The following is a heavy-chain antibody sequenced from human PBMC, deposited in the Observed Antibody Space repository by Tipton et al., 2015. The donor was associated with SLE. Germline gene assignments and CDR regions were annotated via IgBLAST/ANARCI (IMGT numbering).Heavy chain of an antibody. Sequence: TLSLTCTVSGGSISSHYWRWIRQSPGKGLEWIGYFYYSGSTKYNPSLKSRVTISGDTSKNQFSLTLSSVTAADTAVYYCARDHPVAGPFDYWGQGTLVTVSS. CDR3: ARDHPVAGPFDY. CDR2: FYYSGST. D-gene: IGHD6-19*01. CDR1: GGSISSHY. J-gene: IGHJ4*02. V-gene: IGHV4-59*11.